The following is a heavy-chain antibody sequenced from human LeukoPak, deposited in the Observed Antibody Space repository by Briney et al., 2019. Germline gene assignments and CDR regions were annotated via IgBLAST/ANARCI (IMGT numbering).Heavy chain of an antibody. CDR2: ISSSSSYI. Sequence: GGSLRLSCAASGFTFSSYSMNWVRQAPGKGLEWVSSISSSSSYIYYADSVKGRFTISRDNAKNSLYLQMNSLRAEDTAVYYCAAIDFPSGYYYYYMDVWGKGTTDTVSS. V-gene: IGHV3-21*01. CDR3: AAIDFPSGYYYYYMDV. J-gene: IGHJ6*03. CDR1: GFTFSSYS. D-gene: IGHD2-2*02.